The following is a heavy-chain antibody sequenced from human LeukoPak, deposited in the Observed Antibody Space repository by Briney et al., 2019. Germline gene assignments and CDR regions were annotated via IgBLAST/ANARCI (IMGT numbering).Heavy chain of an antibody. CDR3: VPEAHDFGVVRGYYYYMDV. CDR1: GFTFSSYA. J-gene: IGHJ6*03. D-gene: IGHD3-3*01. V-gene: IGHV3-23*01. CDR2: ISGSGGST. Sequence: PGGSLRLSCAASGFTFSSYAMSWVRQAPGKGLEWVSAISGSGGSTYYADSVKGRFTISRDNSKNTLYLQMNSLRAEDTAVYYCVPEAHDFGVVRGYYYYMDVWGKGTTVTVSS.